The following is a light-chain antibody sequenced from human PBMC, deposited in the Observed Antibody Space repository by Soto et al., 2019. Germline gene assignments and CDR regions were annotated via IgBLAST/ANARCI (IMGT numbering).Light chain of an antibody. CDR2: KAS. CDR3: QRRSNGRAIT. J-gene: IGKJ5*01. V-gene: IGKV3-11*01. CDR1: ESLTGC. Sequence: EIVLTRSSFTLSWPLGERATXSCRSSESLTGCLPWYQERPGQALRLRIYKASDRATGMPWTFSGSESRADFELTIKNIGPIYFAVYDCQRRSNGRAITFGQSTPMEIK.